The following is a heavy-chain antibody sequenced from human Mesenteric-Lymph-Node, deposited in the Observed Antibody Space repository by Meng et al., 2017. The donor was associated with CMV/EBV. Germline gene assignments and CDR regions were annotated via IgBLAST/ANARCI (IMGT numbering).Heavy chain of an antibody. CDR3: ARVNGWEYATAY. CDR2: LIPIHEMA. J-gene: IGHJ4*02. V-gene: IGHV1-69*10. Sequence: SVKVSCKASGSTFSTYAITWVRQAPGQGLEWMGGLIPIHEMASYAQRFQGRVTLTADKSTNTAYVELSSLRSDDTALYYCARVNGWEYATAYWGQGTLVTVSS. CDR1: GSTFSTYA. D-gene: IGHD2-8*01.